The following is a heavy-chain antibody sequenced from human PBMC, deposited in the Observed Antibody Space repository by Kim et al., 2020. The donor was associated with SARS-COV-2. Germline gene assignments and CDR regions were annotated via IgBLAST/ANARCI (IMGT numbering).Heavy chain of an antibody. CDR1: GFTVSSNY. V-gene: IGHV3-66*01. CDR3: ARFSGGDYFTYYFDY. J-gene: IGHJ4*02. CDR2: IYSGGST. D-gene: IGHD4-17*01. Sequence: GGSLRHSCAASGFTVSSNYMSWVRQAPGKGLEWVSVIYSGGSTYYADSVKGRFTISRDNSKNTLYLQMNSLRAEDTAVYYCARFSGGDYFTYYFDYWGQGTLVTVSS.